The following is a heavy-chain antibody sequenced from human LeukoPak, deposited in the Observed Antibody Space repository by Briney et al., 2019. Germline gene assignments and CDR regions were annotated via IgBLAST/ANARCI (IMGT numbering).Heavy chain of an antibody. D-gene: IGHD2-2*02. Sequence: ASVKVSCKASGYTFTGYYMHWVRQAPGQGLEWMGWINPNSGGTNHAQKFQGRVTMTRDTSISTAYMELSGLRSDDTAVYYCARDLVPAAIPYNWFGPWGQGTLVTVSS. V-gene: IGHV1-2*02. CDR3: ARDLVPAAIPYNWFGP. CDR1: GYTFTGYY. J-gene: IGHJ5*02. CDR2: INPNSGGT.